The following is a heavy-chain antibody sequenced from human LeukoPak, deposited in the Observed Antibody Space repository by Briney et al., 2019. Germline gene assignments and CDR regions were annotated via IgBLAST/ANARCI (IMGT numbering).Heavy chain of an antibody. J-gene: IGHJ4*02. D-gene: IGHD1-26*01. V-gene: IGHV4-61*02. CDR2: FSASGNS. CDR3: ATTTIRLGY. CDR1: GDSISSDDYY. Sequence: SETLSLTCTVSGDSISSDDYYWSWIRQPAGKGLEWIGRFSASGNSNYNPSLKSRLTISVDTSKNQFSLKLTSVTAADTAVYYCATTTIRLGYWGQGTLVTVSS.